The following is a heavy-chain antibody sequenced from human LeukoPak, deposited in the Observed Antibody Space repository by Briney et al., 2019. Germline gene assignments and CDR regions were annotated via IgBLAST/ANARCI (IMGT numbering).Heavy chain of an antibody. CDR1: GFTFSSSA. CDR3: ARAAYDNSGYLTL. CDR2: ISNNGGYT. V-gene: IGHV3-23*01. J-gene: IGHJ4*02. D-gene: IGHD3-22*01. Sequence: PGGSLRLSCAASGFTFSSSAMSWVRQAPGKGLEWVSAISNNGGYTYYADSVQGRFTISRDNSKSTLCLQMNSLRAEDTAVYYCARAAYDNSGYLTLWGQGTLVTVSS.